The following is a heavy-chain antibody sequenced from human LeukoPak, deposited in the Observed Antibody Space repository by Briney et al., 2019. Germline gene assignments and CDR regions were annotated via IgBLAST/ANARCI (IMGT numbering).Heavy chain of an antibody. CDR3: AELGITMIGGV. V-gene: IGHV3-74*01. D-gene: IGHD3-10*02. Sequence: GGSLRLSCAASGFTFSNYWMHWVRLVPGKGLVWVSRINSDGSDTAYADSVKGRFSISRDNAKNTLYLQMNSLRAEDTAVYYCAELGITMIGGVWGKGTTVTISS. CDR1: GFTFSNYW. CDR2: INSDGSDT. J-gene: IGHJ6*04.